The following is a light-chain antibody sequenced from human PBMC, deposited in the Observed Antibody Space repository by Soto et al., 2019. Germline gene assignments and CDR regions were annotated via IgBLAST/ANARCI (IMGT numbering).Light chain of an antibody. CDR2: DNN. CDR3: GTWDSSLTSWV. CDR1: DSNIGNNY. J-gene: IGLJ3*02. Sequence: QSVLMQPPSVSAAPGQRVSISCSGSDSNIGNNYISWYRQVPGTAPKVVIYDNNKRPSWIPDRFSASKSGTSSTLAITGLRTGDEAFYYCGTWDSSLTSWVFGGGTKLTVL. V-gene: IGLV1-51*01.